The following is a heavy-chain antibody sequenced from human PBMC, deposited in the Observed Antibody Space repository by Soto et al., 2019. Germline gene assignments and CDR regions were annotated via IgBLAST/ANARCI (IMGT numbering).Heavy chain of an antibody. CDR1: GGSVSSGGYF. J-gene: IGHJ4*02. CDR3: ARGPGADKIDC. V-gene: IGHV4-30-4*01. CDR2: IYNSGST. Sequence: QVQLQESGPGLVEPSQTLSLTCTVSGGSVSSGGYFWSWIRQPPGEGLEWIGHIYNSGSTYSNPSLRGRVTISVATSKGQFSLKVSSVTAADTAVYYCARGPGADKIDCWGQGTLVTVSS.